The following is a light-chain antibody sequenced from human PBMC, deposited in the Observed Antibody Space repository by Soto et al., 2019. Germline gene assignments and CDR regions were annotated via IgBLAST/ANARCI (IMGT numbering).Light chain of an antibody. CDR1: SSDVGGYNY. J-gene: IGLJ1*01. Sequence: QSALTQPPSASGSPGQSVAISCTGTSSDVGGYNYVSWYQQHPGKAPKLMIYEVSKRPSGVPDRFSGSKSGNTASLTVSGLQADDEADYYCSSYAGIHIVFGTGTKVTVL. V-gene: IGLV2-8*01. CDR3: SSYAGIHIV. CDR2: EVS.